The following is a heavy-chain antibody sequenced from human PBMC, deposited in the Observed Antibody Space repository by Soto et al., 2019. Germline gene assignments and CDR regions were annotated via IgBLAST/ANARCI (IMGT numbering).Heavy chain of an antibody. J-gene: IGHJ5*02. CDR3: ARSQDSSGYWNNCFDP. CDR2: IIPLFGTA. Sequence: QVQLVQSGAEVKKPGSSVKVSCKASGGTFSTYTMTWVRQAPGQGLEWMGGIIPLFGTANYPQKFQGRVTITADESTSTVYMEVSSLRSEDTAVYYCARSQDSSGYWNNCFDPWGQGTLVTVSS. V-gene: IGHV1-69*01. D-gene: IGHD3-22*01. CDR1: GGTFSTYT.